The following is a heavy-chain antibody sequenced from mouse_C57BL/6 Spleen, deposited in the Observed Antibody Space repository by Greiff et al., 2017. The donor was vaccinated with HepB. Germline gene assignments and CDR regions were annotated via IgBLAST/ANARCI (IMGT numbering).Heavy chain of an antibody. CDR3: ARSYGSSYDWYFDV. J-gene: IGHJ1*03. Sequence: EVQVVESGGGLVKPGGSLKLSCAASGFNFSSYAMSWVRQTPEKRLEWVATISDGGSYTYYPDNVKGRFTISRDNAKNNLYLQMSHLKSEDTAMYYCARSYGSSYDWYFDVWGTGTTVTVSS. D-gene: IGHD1-1*01. CDR1: GFNFSSYA. V-gene: IGHV5-4*01. CDR2: ISDGGSYT.